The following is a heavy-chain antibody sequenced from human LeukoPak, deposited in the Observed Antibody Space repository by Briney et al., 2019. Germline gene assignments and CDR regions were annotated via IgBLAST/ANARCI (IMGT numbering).Heavy chain of an antibody. CDR1: GGTFSSYA. D-gene: IGHD2-15*01. CDR2: INPNSGGT. V-gene: IGHV1-2*02. Sequence: ASVKVSCKASGGTFSSYAIGWVRQAPGQGLEWMGWINPNSGGTNYAQKFQGRVTMTRDTSISTAYMELSRLRSDDTAVYYCARDPVDSDYRGQGTLVTVSS. CDR3: ARDPVDSDY. J-gene: IGHJ4*02.